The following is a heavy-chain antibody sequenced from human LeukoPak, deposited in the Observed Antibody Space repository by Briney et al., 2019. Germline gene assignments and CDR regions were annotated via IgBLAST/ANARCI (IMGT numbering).Heavy chain of an antibody. CDR1: GFTFGSYG. J-gene: IGHJ1*01. Sequence: GGSLRLSCAASGFTFGSYGMHWVRQAPGKGLEWVAVIWYDGSNKYYADSVKGRFTISRDNSKNTLYLQMNSLRAEDSAVYFCGNQCSGGTCPEHWGQGTQVTVSS. V-gene: IGHV3-33*01. CDR2: IWYDGSNK. D-gene: IGHD2-15*01. CDR3: GNQCSGGTCPEH.